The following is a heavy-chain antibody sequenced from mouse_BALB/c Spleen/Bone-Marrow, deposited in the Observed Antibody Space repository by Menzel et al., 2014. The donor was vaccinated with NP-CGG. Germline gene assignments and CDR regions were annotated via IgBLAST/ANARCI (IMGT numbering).Heavy chain of an antibody. J-gene: IGHJ2*01. CDR3: ARSVYYGSSYVDY. D-gene: IGHD1-1*01. CDR2: ISYSGST. Sequence: EVQLQQSGPGLVKPSQSLSLTCTVTGYSITSDYAWNWIRQFPGNKLEWKGYISYSGSTSYNPSLKSRISITRDTSKNQFFLQLNSVTTEDTATYYCARSVYYGSSYVDYWGQGTTLTVSS. CDR1: GYSITSDYA. V-gene: IGHV3-2*02.